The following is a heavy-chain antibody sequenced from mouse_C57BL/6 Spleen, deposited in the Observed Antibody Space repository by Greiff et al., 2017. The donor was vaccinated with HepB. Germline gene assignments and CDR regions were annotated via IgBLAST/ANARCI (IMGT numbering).Heavy chain of an antibody. CDR2: INYDGSST. J-gene: IGHJ2*01. CDR3: ARAGDEYYFDY. V-gene: IGHV5-16*01. Sequence: EVKVVESEGGLVQPGSSMKLSCTASGFTFSDYYMAWVRQVPEKGLEWVANINYDGSSTYYLDSLKSRFIISRDNAKNILYLQMSSLKSEDTATYYCARAGDEYYFDYWGQGTTLTVSS. CDR1: GFTFSDYY.